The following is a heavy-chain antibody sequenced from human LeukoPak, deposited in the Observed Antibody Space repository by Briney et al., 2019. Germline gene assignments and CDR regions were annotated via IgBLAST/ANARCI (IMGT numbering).Heavy chain of an antibody. D-gene: IGHD5-18*01. CDR1: GFTFSSYA. J-gene: IGHJ6*02. CDR3: ARDSPRWIQLWLEDYYYGMDV. CDR2: INDSGGST. Sequence: GGSLRLSCAASGFTFSSYAMSWVRQAPGKGLEWVSTINDSGGSTHYADSVKGRFTISRDNAKNSLYLQMNSLRAEDTAVYYCARDSPRWIQLWLEDYYYGMDVWGQGTTVTVSS. V-gene: IGHV3-23*01.